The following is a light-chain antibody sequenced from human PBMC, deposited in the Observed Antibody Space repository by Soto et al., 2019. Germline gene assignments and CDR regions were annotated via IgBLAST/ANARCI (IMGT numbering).Light chain of an antibody. CDR3: QSSDDTGNYYL. CDR1: ELSKQY. J-gene: IGLJ1*01. Sequence: SYELTQTPSVSVSPGQTARITCPGDELSKQYVNWYQQKPGQAPVLVIYKDSERASGIPERFSASSSGTTVTLTISGVRAEDEADYYCQSSDDTGNYYLFGTGTKVTVL. V-gene: IGLV3-25*02. CDR2: KDS.